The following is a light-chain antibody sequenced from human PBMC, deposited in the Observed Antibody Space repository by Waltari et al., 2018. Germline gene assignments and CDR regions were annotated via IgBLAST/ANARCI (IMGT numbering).Light chain of an antibody. CDR1: QSISSW. CDR2: KSS. J-gene: IGKJ1*01. V-gene: IGKV1-5*03. CDR3: QQYNSLWT. Sequence: DIQMTQSPSTLSASVGDRVTITCRASQSISSWLDWYQQKPGNAPKLLNYKSSSLESGVPSRFSGSGAGTEFTLTISSLQPDDLAAYYCQQYNSLWTFGQGTKVEIK.